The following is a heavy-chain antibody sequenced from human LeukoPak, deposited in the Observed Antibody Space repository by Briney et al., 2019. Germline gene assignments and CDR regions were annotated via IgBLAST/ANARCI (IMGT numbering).Heavy chain of an antibody. Sequence: ASVKVSCKVSGNTLSELSMHWVRQAPGKGLEWMGGFDPEEGEPIYAQKFQGRVTMTDDTSTDTAYMEVTNLRSDDTAVYYCAAGRPASLLYYWGQGTLVTVSS. CDR1: GNTLSELS. J-gene: IGHJ4*02. CDR2: FDPEEGEP. V-gene: IGHV1-24*01. CDR3: AAGRPASLLYY.